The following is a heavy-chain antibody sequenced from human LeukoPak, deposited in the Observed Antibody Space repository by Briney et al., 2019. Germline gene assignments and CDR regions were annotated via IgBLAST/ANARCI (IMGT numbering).Heavy chain of an antibody. CDR3: ARDSPPDY. Sequence: GGSLRLSCAASGFTFSSYEMNWVRQAPGKGLDWVANINQDGSEKHYVDSVKGRFTISRDNAKNSLYLQMNSLRAEDTAVYYCARDSPPDYWGQGTLVTVSS. V-gene: IGHV3-7*01. CDR2: INQDGSEK. CDR1: GFTFSSYE. J-gene: IGHJ4*02.